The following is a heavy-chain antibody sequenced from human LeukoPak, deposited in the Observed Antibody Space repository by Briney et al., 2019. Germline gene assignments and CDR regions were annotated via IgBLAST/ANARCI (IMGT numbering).Heavy chain of an antibody. CDR3: ARDRPSYYYGSGSYYNYFDY. Sequence: ASVKVSCKASGYTFTSYDINWVRQATGQGLEWMGWMNPNSGNTGYAQKFQGRVTITRNTSISTAYMELSSLRSEDTAVYYCARDRPSYYYGSGSYYNYFDYWGQGTLVTVSS. V-gene: IGHV1-8*03. CDR2: MNPNSGNT. J-gene: IGHJ4*02. CDR1: GYTFTSYD. D-gene: IGHD3-10*01.